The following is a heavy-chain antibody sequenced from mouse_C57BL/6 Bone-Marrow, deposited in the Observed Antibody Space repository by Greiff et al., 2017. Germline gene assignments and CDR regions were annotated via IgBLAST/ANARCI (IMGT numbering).Heavy chain of an antibody. D-gene: IGHD2-4*01. V-gene: IGHV1-53*01. CDR1: GYTFTSYW. CDR3: ASGMITTLYYYAMDY. CDR2: INPSNGGT. J-gene: IGHJ4*01. Sequence: QVQLQQPGTELVKPGASVKLSCKASGYTFTSYWMHWVKQRPGQGLEWIGNINPSNGGTNYNEKFKSKATLTVDKSSSTAYMQLSSLTSEDSAVYYCASGMITTLYYYAMDYWGQGASVTGSS.